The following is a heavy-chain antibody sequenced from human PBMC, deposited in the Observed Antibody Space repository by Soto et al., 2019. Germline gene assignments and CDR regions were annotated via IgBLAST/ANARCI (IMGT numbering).Heavy chain of an antibody. D-gene: IGHD1-1*01. J-gene: IGHJ4*02. CDR1: GYTFTSYG. Sequence: QVHLVQSGAEVKKPGASVKVSCKASGYTFTSYGTTWVRQAPGQGLEWMGWIRANNGNTDYAQKLQGRVIVTRDTSTSTAYMELRSLRSDDTAVYYCARGRYGDYWGQGALVTVSS. CDR3: ARGRYGDY. V-gene: IGHV1-18*01. CDR2: IRANNGNT.